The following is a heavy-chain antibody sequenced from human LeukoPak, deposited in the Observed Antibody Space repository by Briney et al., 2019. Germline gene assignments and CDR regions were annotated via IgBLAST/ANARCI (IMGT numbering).Heavy chain of an antibody. D-gene: IGHD4-17*01. Sequence: GRSLRLSCAASGFTFSSYAMAWVRQAPGKGLEWVSAITGSRGSTYCADPVKGRFTISRDNSKNTLYMQMSSLRAEDTAVYYCAKGDYGDCYWGQGMPVTVSS. V-gene: IGHV3-23*01. CDR3: AKGDYGDCY. CDR2: ITGSRGST. CDR1: GFTFSSYA. J-gene: IGHJ1*01.